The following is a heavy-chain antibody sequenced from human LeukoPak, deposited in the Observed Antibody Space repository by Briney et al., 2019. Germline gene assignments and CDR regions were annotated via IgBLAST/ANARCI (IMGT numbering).Heavy chain of an antibody. V-gene: IGHV3-33*01. J-gene: IGHJ4*02. CDR3: SRDIAARRLDY. CDR2: IWYDGSNK. CDR1: GFTFSSYG. D-gene: IGHD6-6*01. Sequence: PGRSLRLSCAASGFTFSSYGMHWVRQAPGKGLEWVAVIWYDGSNKYYADSVKGRFTISRDNSKNTLYLEMTSLRADDTAVYYCSRDIAARRLDYWGQGTLVTVSS.